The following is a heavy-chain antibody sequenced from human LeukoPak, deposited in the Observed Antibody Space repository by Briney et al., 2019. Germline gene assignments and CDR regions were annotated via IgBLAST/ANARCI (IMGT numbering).Heavy chain of an antibody. CDR2: IVVGSGNT. CDR3: AAGGYCSSTSCYTPAFDI. D-gene: IGHD2-2*02. Sequence: SVKVSCKXSGFTFTSSAMQWVRQARGQRLEWIGSIVVGSGNTNYAQKFQERVTITRDMSTSTAYMELSSLRSEDTAVYYCAAGGYCSSTSCYTPAFDIWGQGTMVTVSS. J-gene: IGHJ3*02. V-gene: IGHV1-58*02. CDR1: GFTFTSSA.